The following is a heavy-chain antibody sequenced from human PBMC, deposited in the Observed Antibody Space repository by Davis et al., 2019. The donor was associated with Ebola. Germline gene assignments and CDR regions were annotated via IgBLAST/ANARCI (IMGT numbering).Heavy chain of an antibody. CDR2: ISYDGGKE. J-gene: IGHJ6*04. Sequence: GGSLRLSCAASGFTFSGYGMHWVRQAPGKGLEWVALISYDGGKEYYADYVKGRFTISRDNSKDTVYLQMNSLRVEDTAVYYCAREPGGMDVWGKGTTVTVSS. CDR3: AREPGGMDV. CDR1: GFTFSGYG. V-gene: IGHV3-30*03.